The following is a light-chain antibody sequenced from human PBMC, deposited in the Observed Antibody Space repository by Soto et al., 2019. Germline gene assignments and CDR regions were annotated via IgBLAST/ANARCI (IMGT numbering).Light chain of an antibody. CDR2: GAS. CDR3: QQCNSWPPAYT. V-gene: IGKV3-15*01. J-gene: IGKJ2*01. Sequence: EIGMTQSPATLSVSPGERATLSCRASQSVSSTLAWYQQKPGQTPRLLIYGASTRATGVPARFSGSGSGTEFPLTISSLQSEDFAVDYCQQCNSWPPAYTFGQRTKLQIK. CDR1: QSVSST.